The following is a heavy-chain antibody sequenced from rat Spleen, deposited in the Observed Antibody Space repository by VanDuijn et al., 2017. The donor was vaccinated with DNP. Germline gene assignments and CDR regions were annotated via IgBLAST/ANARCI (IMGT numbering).Heavy chain of an antibody. J-gene: IGHJ2*01. D-gene: IGHD1-11*01. Sequence: EVQLVESGGGLVQPGRSLKLSCAASGFTFSYYGMAWVRQAPKKGLEWVASITTSGGNTYYPDSVKGRFTISRDNAKSTLYLQMNNLRSEDTATYYCARDAGGPFDYWGQGVMVTVSS. CDR2: ITTSGGNT. CDR1: GFTFSYYG. V-gene: IGHV5S13*01. CDR3: ARDAGGPFDY.